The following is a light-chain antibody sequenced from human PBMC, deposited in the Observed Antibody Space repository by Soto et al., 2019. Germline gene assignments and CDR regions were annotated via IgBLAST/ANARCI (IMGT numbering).Light chain of an antibody. CDR2: EDN. CDR3: QSYDTSKIL. CDR1: SGSIASNY. J-gene: IGLJ2*01. V-gene: IGLV6-57*03. Sequence: NFMLTQPHSVSESPGKTVTISCTRSSGSIASNYVQWYQQRPGSAPTIVIYEDNQRPSGVPDRFSGSIDSSSNSSSLTISGLKTEDEADYFCQSYDTSKILFGGVTKLTVL.